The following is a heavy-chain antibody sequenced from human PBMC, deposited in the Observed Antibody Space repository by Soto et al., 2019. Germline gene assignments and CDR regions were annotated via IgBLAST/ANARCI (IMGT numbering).Heavy chain of an antibody. V-gene: IGHV1-18*01. J-gene: IGHJ4*02. Sequence: ASVKVSCKASGYTFTSYGISWVRQAPGQGLEWMGWISAYNGNTNYAQKLQGRVTMTTDTSTSTAYMELRSLRSDDTAVYSCARARSYDRTSAYWVQGTLVPVSS. CDR3: ARARSYDRTSAY. CDR1: GYTFTSYG. D-gene: IGHD5-12*01. CDR2: ISAYNGNT.